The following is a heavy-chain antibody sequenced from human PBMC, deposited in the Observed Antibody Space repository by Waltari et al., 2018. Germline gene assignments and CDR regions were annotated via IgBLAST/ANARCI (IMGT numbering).Heavy chain of an antibody. Sequence: QVQLQESGPGLVKPSETLSLTCTVTGGSISSYSWIWIRQPPGKGLEWIGRSYTSGSNNYNPSLKSRVTMSVDTSKNQFSLKLSSVTAADTAVYYCARSPPEPTGEIWYFDLWGRGTLVTVSS. CDR3: ARSPPEPTGEIWYFDL. CDR1: GGSISSYS. J-gene: IGHJ2*01. V-gene: IGHV4-4*07. CDR2: SYTSGSN. D-gene: IGHD7-27*01.